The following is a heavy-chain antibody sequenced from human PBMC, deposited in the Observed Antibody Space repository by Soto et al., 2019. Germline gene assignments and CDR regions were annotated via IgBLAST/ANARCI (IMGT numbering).Heavy chain of an antibody. J-gene: IGHJ4*02. V-gene: IGHV1-24*01. CDR1: GYTLTELS. CDR2: FDLENGET. D-gene: IGHD3-10*01. Sequence: ASVKVSCKVSGYTLTELSIHWVRQAPGEGLEWMGGFDLENGETIYAQRFQGRVTMTEESSADTPYMELSSLRSEDTAVYYCAIDVRRSNQFDNWGQGTMVTVSS. CDR3: AIDVRRSNQFDN.